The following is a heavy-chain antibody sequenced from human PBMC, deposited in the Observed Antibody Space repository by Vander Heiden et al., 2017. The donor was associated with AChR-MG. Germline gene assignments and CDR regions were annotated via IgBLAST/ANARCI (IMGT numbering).Heavy chain of an antibody. V-gene: IGHV1-2*04. Sequence: QVQLVQSGAEVKKPRASVKVSCKASGYTFNGYDMHWVRQAPGQGLEWMGWINPNSGGTNYAQKFQGWVTMTRDTSISTAYMELSRLRSDDTAVYYCARAVAAAGRYYYGMDVWGQGTTVTVSS. CDR3: ARAVAAAGRYYYGMDV. D-gene: IGHD6-13*01. CDR2: INPNSGGT. J-gene: IGHJ6*02. CDR1: GYTFNGYD.